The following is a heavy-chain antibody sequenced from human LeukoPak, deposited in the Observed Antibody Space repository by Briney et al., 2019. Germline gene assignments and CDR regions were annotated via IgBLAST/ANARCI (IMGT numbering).Heavy chain of an antibody. Sequence: SETLSLTCAVYGGSFSGYYWSWIRQPPGKGLEWIGEINHSGSTNYNPSFKSRVTISVDTSKNQFSLKLSSVTAADTAVYYCARDRGYYYGSGSSLYYYYGMGVWGQGTTVTVSS. CDR1: GGSFSGYY. CDR3: ARDRGYYYGSGSSLYYYYGMGV. CDR2: INHSGST. V-gene: IGHV4-34*01. J-gene: IGHJ6*02. D-gene: IGHD3-10*01.